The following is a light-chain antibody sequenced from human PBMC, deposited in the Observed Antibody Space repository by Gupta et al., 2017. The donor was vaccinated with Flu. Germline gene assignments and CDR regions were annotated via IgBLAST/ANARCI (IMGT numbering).Light chain of an antibody. J-gene: IGLJ1*01. CDR2: GDT. CDR3: QSYDSSLRGYV. Sequence: QSVLTQPPSVSGAPGQRVTISCTGRMSNIGGGSDVHWYQHVPGSAPKLLIYGDTYRPSGVPYRFSGSKSGSSASLAITGLQAEDEADYYCQSYDSSLRGYVFGSGTKVTAL. V-gene: IGLV1-40*01. CDR1: MSNIGGGSD.